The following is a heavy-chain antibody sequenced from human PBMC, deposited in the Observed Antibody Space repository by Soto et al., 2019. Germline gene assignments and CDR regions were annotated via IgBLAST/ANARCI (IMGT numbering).Heavy chain of an antibody. CDR3: ARGGKYCTNGVCRLDYYYYYYMDV. V-gene: IGHV4-34*01. J-gene: IGHJ6*03. CDR2: INHSGST. Sequence: SETLSLTCAVYGGSFSGYYWSWIRQPPGKGLEWIGEINHSGSTNYNPSLKSRVTISVDTSKNQFSLKLSSVTAADTAVYYCARGGKYCTNGVCRLDYYYYYYMDVWGKGTTVTVSS. D-gene: IGHD2-8*01. CDR1: GGSFSGYY.